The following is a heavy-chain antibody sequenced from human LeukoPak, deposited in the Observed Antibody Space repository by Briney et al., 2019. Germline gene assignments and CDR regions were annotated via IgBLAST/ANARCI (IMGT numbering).Heavy chain of an antibody. J-gene: IGHJ4*02. Sequence: ASVKVSCKASGYTFTSYDINWVRQATGQGLEWMGWMNPNSGNTGYAQKFQGRVTMTRNTSISTAYMELSSLRSEDTAVYYCARVAYRSRSGSYYFYYWGQGTLVTVSS. CDR2: MNPNSGNT. CDR1: GYTFTSYD. D-gene: IGHD3-10*01. V-gene: IGHV1-8*01. CDR3: ARVAYRSRSGSYYFYY.